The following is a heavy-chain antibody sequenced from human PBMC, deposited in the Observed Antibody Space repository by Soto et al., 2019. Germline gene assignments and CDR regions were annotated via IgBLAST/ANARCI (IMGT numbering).Heavy chain of an antibody. D-gene: IGHD2-21*01. Sequence: SETLSLTCAVYGGSFSGYYWNWIRQPPGKGLEWIGEINHSGSTNYNPSFQSRVTISGDTSKNQFSLKLSSVTAADTAVYYCARRPTFGLFNYYYYYGVDVWGPGTTVTVSS. CDR1: GGSFSGYY. CDR2: INHSGST. J-gene: IGHJ6*02. V-gene: IGHV4-34*01. CDR3: ARRPTFGLFNYYYYYGVDV.